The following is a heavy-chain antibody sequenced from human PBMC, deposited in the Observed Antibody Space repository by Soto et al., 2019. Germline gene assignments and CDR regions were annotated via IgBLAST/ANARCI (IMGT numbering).Heavy chain of an antibody. D-gene: IGHD3-10*01. V-gene: IGHV3-30-3*01. CDR3: AREKDKGLWFGELFHYYYYYGMDV. CDR2: ISYDGSNK. CDR1: VFTFSSYA. Sequence: PGWSLRLSCAASVFTFSSYAMHWVRQAPGKGLEWVAVISYDGSNKYYADSVKGRFTISRDNSKNTLYLQMNSLRAEDTAVYYCAREKDKGLWFGELFHYYYYYGMDVWGQGTTVTVSS. J-gene: IGHJ6*02.